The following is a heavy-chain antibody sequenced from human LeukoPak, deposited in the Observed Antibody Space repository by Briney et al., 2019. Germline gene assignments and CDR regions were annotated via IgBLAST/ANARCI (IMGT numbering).Heavy chain of an antibody. CDR2: ISDSGGGT. Sequence: GGSLRLSCAASGFTFSIYAMSWVRQAPGKGLGWVSGISDSGGGTYYADSVKGRFTISRDNSKNTLYLQMNSLRAEDTAVYYCAKHRVPGDYGATAYWGQGTLVTVSS. V-gene: IGHV3-23*01. CDR3: AKHRVPGDYGATAY. J-gene: IGHJ4*02. CDR1: GFTFSIYA. D-gene: IGHD4-17*01.